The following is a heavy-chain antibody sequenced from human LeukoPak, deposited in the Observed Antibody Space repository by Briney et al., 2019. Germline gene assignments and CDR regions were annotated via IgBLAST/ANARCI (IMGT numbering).Heavy chain of an antibody. J-gene: IGHJ4*02. CDR3: ARQRGYYDSSGYCFFSSWFDY. D-gene: IGHD3-22*01. CDR2: INHSGST. V-gene: IGHV4-34*01. Sequence: SETLSLTCAVYGGSFSGYYWSWIRQPPGKGLEWIGEINHSGSTNYNPSLKSRITISVDTSKNQFSLKLSSVTAADTAVYYCARQRGYYDSSGYCFFSSWFDYWGQGTLVTVSS. CDR1: GGSFSGYY.